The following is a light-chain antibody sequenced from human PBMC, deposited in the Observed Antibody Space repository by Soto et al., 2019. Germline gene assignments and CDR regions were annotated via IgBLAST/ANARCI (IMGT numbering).Light chain of an antibody. J-gene: IGKJ1*01. CDR3: QQYTNWPST. Sequence: IVMTQSPVTLSGSPGERATLSCRASQSVSSNLAWYQHKPGQAPRLLIYGASTSATGIPARFSGSGSGTEFTLANSSLRSDDFAVYHCQQYTNWPSTFGQGTKVAIK. CDR1: QSVSSN. CDR2: GAS. V-gene: IGKV3-15*01.